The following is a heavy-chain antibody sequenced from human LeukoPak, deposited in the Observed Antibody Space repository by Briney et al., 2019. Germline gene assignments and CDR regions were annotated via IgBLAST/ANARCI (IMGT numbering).Heavy chain of an antibody. CDR3: ARDPYDSSVYYFDY. D-gene: IGHD3-22*01. CDR1: GYTFTSYD. CDR2: INPNSGGT. J-gene: IGHJ4*02. V-gene: IGHV1-2*02. Sequence: ASVKVSCKASGYTFTSYDINWVRQAPGQGLEWMGWINPNSGGTNYAQKFQGRVTMTRDTSISTAYMELSRLRSDDTAVYYCARDPYDSSVYYFDYWGQGTLVTVSS.